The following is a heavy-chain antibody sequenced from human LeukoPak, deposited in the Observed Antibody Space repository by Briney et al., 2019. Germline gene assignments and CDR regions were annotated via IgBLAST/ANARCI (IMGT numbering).Heavy chain of an antibody. J-gene: IGHJ4*02. CDR2: ISGNGGGT. D-gene: IGHD4-17*01. V-gene: IGHV3-23*01. Sequence: GGSLRLSCAASGFTFSSYAMSWVRQAPGKGLEWVSAISGNGGGTYYADSVKDRFTISRDNSKDTLYLQMNSLRAEDTAVYYCAKALTTVSPLRFWGQGTLVTVSS. CDR3: AKALTTVSPLRF. CDR1: GFTFSSYA.